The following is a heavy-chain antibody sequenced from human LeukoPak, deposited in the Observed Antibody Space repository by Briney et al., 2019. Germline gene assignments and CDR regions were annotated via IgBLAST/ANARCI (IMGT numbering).Heavy chain of an antibody. V-gene: IGHV7-4-1*02. D-gene: IGHD1-26*01. J-gene: IGHJ4*02. Sequence: ASVKLSCKASGYTFTSYGISWVRQAPGQGLEWMGWINTNTGNPTYAQGFTGRFVFSLDTSVSTAYLQISSLKAEDTAVYYCARDAYKVGATAELGYWGQGTLVTVSS. CDR3: ARDAYKVGATAELGY. CDR1: GYTFTSYG. CDR2: INTNTGNP.